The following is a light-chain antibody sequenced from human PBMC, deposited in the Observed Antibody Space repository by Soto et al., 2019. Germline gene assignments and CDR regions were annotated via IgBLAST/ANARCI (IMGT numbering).Light chain of an antibody. CDR2: EGS. CDR1: SSDVGSYNL. J-gene: IGLJ1*01. V-gene: IGLV2-23*01. CDR3: CSYAGSSTYV. Sequence: QSAPTQPASVSGSPGQSITISCTGTSSDVGSYNLVSWYQQYPGKAPKLMIYEGSKRPSGVSNRFSGSKSGNTASLTISGLQAEDEADYYCCSYAGSSTYVFGTGTKLTVL.